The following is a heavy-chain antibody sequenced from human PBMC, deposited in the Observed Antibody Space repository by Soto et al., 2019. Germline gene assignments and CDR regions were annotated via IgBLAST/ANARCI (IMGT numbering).Heavy chain of an antibody. CDR2: ISGSVDST. J-gene: IGHJ6*02. CDR1: GFPFSMYA. D-gene: IGHD6-6*01. Sequence: EVQSLESGGGLVQPGGSLRLSCAASGFPFSMYAMTWVRQAPGKGLEWVSAISGSVDSTYYADSLKGRFTISRDNSKKTVYLEMNSLRVEDTAVYHCAKSPSRAPYGMDVWGQGTTVTVSS. V-gene: IGHV3-23*01. CDR3: AKSPSRAPYGMDV.